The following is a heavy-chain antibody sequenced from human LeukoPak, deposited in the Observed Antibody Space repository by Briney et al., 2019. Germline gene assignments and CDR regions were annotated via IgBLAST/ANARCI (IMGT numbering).Heavy chain of an antibody. CDR1: GYTFTDYY. J-gene: IGHJ4*02. Sequence: VASVKVSCKASGYTFTDYYMHWVRQAPGQGLEWMGLINPNSGGTNYPQKFQGRVTITRDTSNSTVHRDLSRPRSEDTAVYYCAGDQSIAVATDYWGQGTLVTISS. CDR3: AGDQSIAVATDY. D-gene: IGHD6-19*01. V-gene: IGHV1-2*02. CDR2: INPNSGGT.